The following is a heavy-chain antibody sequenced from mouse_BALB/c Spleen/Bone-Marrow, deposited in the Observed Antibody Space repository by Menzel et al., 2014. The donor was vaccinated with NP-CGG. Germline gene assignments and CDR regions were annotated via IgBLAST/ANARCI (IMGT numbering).Heavy chain of an antibody. Sequence: QVQLQQCGAELVRPGASVTLSCKASGYTFIDYEMHWVKQTPVHGLEWIGAIDPETGGTAYNQKFKGKATLTADKSSSTAYMELRSLTSEDSAVYYCTRDGSSRWYFDVWGAGTTVTVSS. V-gene: IGHV1-15*01. D-gene: IGHD1-1*01. CDR1: GYTFIDYE. J-gene: IGHJ1*01. CDR2: IDPETGGT. CDR3: TRDGSSRWYFDV.